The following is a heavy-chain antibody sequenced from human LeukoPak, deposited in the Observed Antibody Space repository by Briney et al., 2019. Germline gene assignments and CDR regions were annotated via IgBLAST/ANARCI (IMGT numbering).Heavy chain of an antibody. V-gene: IGHV1-46*01. Sequence: ASVKVSCKASGYSFTSYYMQWVRQAPGQGLEWMGIINPIGGSTTYAQNFQGRVTMTTDTSTSTAYMELRSLRSDDTAVYYCAREDCSGGSCYSLSLTPVFHVFDVWGQGTMVTVSS. CDR1: GYSFTSYY. CDR3: AREDCSGGSCYSLSLTPVFHVFDV. J-gene: IGHJ3*01. D-gene: IGHD2-15*01. CDR2: INPIGGST.